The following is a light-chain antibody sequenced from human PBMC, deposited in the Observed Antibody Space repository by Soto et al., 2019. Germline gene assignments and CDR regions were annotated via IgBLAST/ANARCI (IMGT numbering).Light chain of an antibody. CDR2: GTS. CDR3: QQSGGSRT. J-gene: IGKJ1*01. CDR1: QTVSTSY. Sequence: EIVLTQSPGTLSLSPGERATLSCRASQTVSTSYLTWYQQKPGQAPRLLIYGTSSRATGIPDTFSGSGSGTDFTLTISRLEPEDFAVYYCQQSGGSRTFGQGTKVDIK. V-gene: IGKV3-20*01.